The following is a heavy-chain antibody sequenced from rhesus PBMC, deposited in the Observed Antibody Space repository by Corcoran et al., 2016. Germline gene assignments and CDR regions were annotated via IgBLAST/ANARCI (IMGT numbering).Heavy chain of an antibody. CDR2: IDPSDSDT. Sequence: EVQLVQSGAEVKRPGESLKISCKTSGYSFTSYWISWVRQMPGKGLEWMGAIDPSDSDTRYNPSFQGQFTISADKSIITAYLQWSRLKASDTATYYCAKSPIAAAGLNYWGQGVLVTVSS. CDR3: AKSPIAAAGLNY. J-gene: IGHJ4*01. D-gene: IGHD6S26*01. V-gene: IGHV5-20*01. CDR1: GYSFTSYW.